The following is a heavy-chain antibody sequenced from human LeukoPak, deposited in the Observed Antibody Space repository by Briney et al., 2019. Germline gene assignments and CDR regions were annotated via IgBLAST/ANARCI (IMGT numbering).Heavy chain of an antibody. Sequence: PGGSLRLSCAASGFTFSSYAMSWVRQAPGKGLEYVSVISGSGGSTHYRDSVKGRFTISRDNFKNTLYLQMNSLRVEDTAVYYCAKDGTTTITFDYWGQGTLVTVSS. J-gene: IGHJ4*02. CDR1: GFTFSSYA. V-gene: IGHV3-23*01. CDR3: AKDGTTTITFDY. D-gene: IGHD1-1*01. CDR2: ISGSGGST.